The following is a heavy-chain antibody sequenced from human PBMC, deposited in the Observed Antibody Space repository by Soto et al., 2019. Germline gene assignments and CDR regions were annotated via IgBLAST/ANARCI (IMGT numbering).Heavy chain of an antibody. CDR1: GFTFSTYG. V-gene: IGHV3-23*01. J-gene: IGHJ4*02. Sequence: EVELLDSGGGLVRPGGSLRLSCATSGFTFSTYGMSWVRQAPGRGLEWLSVISDSGSTSYADSVKGRFTISRDNSKNTLYLQMNGLRAXXXXXXXXXXXXXXXXXXXXXXXXRTRYYFDYWGQGTLVTVSS. D-gene: IGHD2-2*01. CDR3: XXXXXXXXXXXXXXXXRTRYYFDY. CDR2: ISDSGST.